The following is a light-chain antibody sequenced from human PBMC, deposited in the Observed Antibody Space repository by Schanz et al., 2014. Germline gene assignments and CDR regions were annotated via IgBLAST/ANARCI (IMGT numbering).Light chain of an antibody. CDR3: QQLNSYPWT. V-gene: IGKV1-8*01. J-gene: IGKJ1*01. CDR2: AAS. Sequence: AIRITQSPSSLSASTGDRVTITCRASQGISSYLAWYQQKPGKAPKLLIYAASTLQSGVPSRFSGSGSGTDFTLTISSLQPEDFATYYCQQLNSYPWTFGQGTKVEIK. CDR1: QGISSY.